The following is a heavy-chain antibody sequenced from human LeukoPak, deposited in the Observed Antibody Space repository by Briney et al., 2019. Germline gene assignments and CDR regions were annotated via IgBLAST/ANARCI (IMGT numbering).Heavy chain of an antibody. J-gene: IGHJ4*02. D-gene: IGHD1-26*01. CDR3: ARGGVGATSRSFDY. CDR1: GFTFSSYW. V-gene: IGHV4-4*02. Sequence: GSLRLSCAASGFTFSSYWMSWVRQAPGKGLEWIGSIYYSGSTYYNPSLKSRVTISVDTSKNQFSLKLSSVTAADTAVYYCARGGVGATSRSFDYWGQGTLVTVSS. CDR2: IYYSGST.